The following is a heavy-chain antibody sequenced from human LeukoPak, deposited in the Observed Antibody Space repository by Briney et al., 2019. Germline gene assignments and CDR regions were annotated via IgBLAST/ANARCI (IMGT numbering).Heavy chain of an antibody. D-gene: IGHD3-22*01. J-gene: IGHJ4*02. CDR3: AKRGVVIRVILVGFHKEATYCDS. V-gene: IGHV3-23*01. Sequence: GGSLRLSCAVFGITLSNYGMSWVRQAPGKGLEWVAGISGSGGSTNYADSVKGRFTISRDNLKNTLYLQMNSLRAEDTAVYFCAKRGVVIRVILVGFHKEATYCDSWGQGALVTVSS. CDR2: ISGSGGST. CDR1: GITLSNYG.